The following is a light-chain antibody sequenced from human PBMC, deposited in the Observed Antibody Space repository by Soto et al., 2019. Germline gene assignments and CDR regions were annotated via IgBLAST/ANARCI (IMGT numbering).Light chain of an antibody. Sequence: QSVLTQPPSASGSPGQSVTISCTGTSSDVGGYNYVSWYQQHPGKAPKLMISEVSKRPSGVPDRFSGSKSGNTASLTVSGLQAEDAADYYCSSFAGNNNLVFGGGTKLTVL. J-gene: IGLJ2*01. V-gene: IGLV2-8*01. CDR1: SSDVGGYNY. CDR2: EVS. CDR3: SSFAGNNNLV.